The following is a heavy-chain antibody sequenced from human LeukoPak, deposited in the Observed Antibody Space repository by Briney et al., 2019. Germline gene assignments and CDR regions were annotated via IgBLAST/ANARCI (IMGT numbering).Heavy chain of an antibody. V-gene: IGHV1-8*01. CDR3: ASGGFVVPAAKRKNPFYYYMDV. D-gene: IGHD2-2*01. J-gene: IGHJ6*03. Sequence: ASVKVSCKASGYTFTSYDINWVRQATGQGLEWMGWMKPNSGNTGYAQKFQGRVTMTRNTSISTAYMELSSLRSEDTAVYYCASGGFVVPAAKRKNPFYYYMDVWGKGTTVTVSS. CDR1: GYTFTSYD. CDR2: MKPNSGNT.